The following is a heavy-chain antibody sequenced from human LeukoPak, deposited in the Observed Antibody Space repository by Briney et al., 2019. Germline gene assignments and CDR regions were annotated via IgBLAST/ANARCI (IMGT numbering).Heavy chain of an antibody. V-gene: IGHV3-23*01. J-gene: IGHJ4*02. CDR3: AKDKTYYYGSGSPGSDY. Sequence: GGSLRLSCAASGFTFSSYAMSWVRQAPGKGLEWVSAISGSGGSTYYADSVKGRFTIFRDNSKNTLYLQMNSLRAEDTAVYYCAKDKTYYYGSGSPGSDYWGQGTLVTVSS. D-gene: IGHD3-10*01. CDR1: GFTFSSYA. CDR2: ISGSGGST.